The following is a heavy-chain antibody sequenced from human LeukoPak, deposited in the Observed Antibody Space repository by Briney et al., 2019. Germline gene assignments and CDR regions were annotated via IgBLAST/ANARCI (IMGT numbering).Heavy chain of an antibody. J-gene: IGHJ4*02. D-gene: IGHD6-19*01. V-gene: IGHV3-30*04. CDR1: GFTFSSYA. CDR2: ISYDGSNK. Sequence: RSLRLSCAASGFTFSSYAMHWVRQAPGKGLEWVAVISYDGSNKYYADSVKGRFTISRDNSKNTLYLQMNSLRAEDTAVYYCARDGWQWLSNLPDYWGQGTLVTVSS. CDR3: ARDGWQWLSNLPDY.